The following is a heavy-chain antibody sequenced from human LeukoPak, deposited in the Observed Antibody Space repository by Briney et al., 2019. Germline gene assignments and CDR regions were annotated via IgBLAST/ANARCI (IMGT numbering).Heavy chain of an antibody. CDR3: ARGARAGYNLEPFDY. CDR1: GGSISSSSYY. V-gene: IGHV4-61*05. Sequence: SETLSLTCTVSGGSISSSSYYWSWIRQPPGKGLEWIGYIYCSGSTKYNPSLKSRVTISVDTSKNQFSLKLSSVTAADTAVYYCARGARAGYNLEPFDYWGQGTLVTVSS. J-gene: IGHJ4*02. CDR2: IYCSGST. D-gene: IGHD5-24*01.